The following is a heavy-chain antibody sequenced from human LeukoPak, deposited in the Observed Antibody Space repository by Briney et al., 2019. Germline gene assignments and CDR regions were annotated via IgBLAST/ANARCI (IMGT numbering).Heavy chain of an antibody. D-gene: IGHD3-10*01. CDR1: GFTFSSYW. CDR2: IKQDGSEK. J-gene: IGHJ3*02. Sequence: PGGSLRLSCAASGFTFSSYWMSWVRQAPGKGLEWVANIKQDGSEKYYVDSVKGRFTISRDNAKNSLYLQMNSLRAEDTAVYYCAREFTPGASDAFDIWGQGTMVTVSS. V-gene: IGHV3-7*01. CDR3: AREFTPGASDAFDI.